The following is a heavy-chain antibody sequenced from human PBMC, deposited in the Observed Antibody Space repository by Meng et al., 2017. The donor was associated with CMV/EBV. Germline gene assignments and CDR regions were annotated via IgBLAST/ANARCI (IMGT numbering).Heavy chain of an antibody. CDR3: ARGRLGYCSGGSCYTGRFFYFDY. V-gene: IGHV4-34*01. D-gene: IGHD2-15*01. J-gene: IGHJ4*02. CDR2: INHSGST. CDR1: GGSFSGYY. Sequence: LRLSCAVYGGSFSGYYWSWIRQPPGKGLEWIGEINHSGSTNYNPSLKSRVTISVDTSKNQFSLKLSSVTAADTAVYYCARGRLGYCSGGSCYTGRFFYFDYWGQGTLVTVPS.